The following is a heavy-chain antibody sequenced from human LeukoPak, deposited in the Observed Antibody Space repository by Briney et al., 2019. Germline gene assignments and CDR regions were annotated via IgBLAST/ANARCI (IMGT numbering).Heavy chain of an antibody. CDR1: GYTFTGYY. CDR2: LNLNTGAT. V-gene: IGHV1-2*02. J-gene: IGHJ4*02. Sequence: ASVKVSCKPSGYTFTGYYLHWVRQAPGQALEGMGWLNLNTGATAYAQNFQGRVAMSRDTSIDTAYMDLSSMTSDDTAVYYCARDRVGSGWPRPWYFEFWGQGTLVTVSS. D-gene: IGHD6-19*01. CDR3: ARDRVGSGWPRPWYFEF.